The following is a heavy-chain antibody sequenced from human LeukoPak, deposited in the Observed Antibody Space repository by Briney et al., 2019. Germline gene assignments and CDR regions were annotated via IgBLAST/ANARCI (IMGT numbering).Heavy chain of an antibody. CDR1: GFSLRTSGVV. D-gene: IGHD4-23*01. CDR2: IYWDEDK. CDR3: AHRDITTVVNNWFDP. J-gene: IGHJ5*02. V-gene: IGHV2-5*02. Sequence: SGPTLVNPTQTLTLTCTFSGFSLRTSGVVVGWIRQPPAKALESLALIYWDEDKHYSPSLKNRPTIPKDTSKHQVVLTMTNMDPVDTATYYCAHRDITTVVNNWFDPWGQGTLVTVSS.